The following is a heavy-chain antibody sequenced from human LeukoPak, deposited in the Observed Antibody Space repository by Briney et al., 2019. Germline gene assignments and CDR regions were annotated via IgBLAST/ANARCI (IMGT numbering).Heavy chain of an antibody. Sequence: SVKVSCKASGGTFSSYAISWVRQAPGQGLEWMGGIVPIFGTANYAQKFQGRVTITADESTSTAYMELSSLRSEDTAVYYCARRARDGYNWYYFDYWGQGTLVTVSS. V-gene: IGHV1-69*13. D-gene: IGHD5-24*01. J-gene: IGHJ4*02. CDR3: ARRARDGYNWYYFDY. CDR2: IVPIFGTA. CDR1: GGTFSSYA.